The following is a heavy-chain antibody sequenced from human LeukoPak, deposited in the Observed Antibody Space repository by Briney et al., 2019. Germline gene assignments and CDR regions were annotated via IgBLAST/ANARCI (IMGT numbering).Heavy chain of an antibody. CDR3: ASQGGLRNDF. CDR2: ICLDGRI. CDR1: GGSITSRDC. J-gene: IGHJ4*02. V-gene: IGHV4-4*02. Sequence: SETLSLTCGVPGGSITSRDCWSWVRQPPGKGLEWIGEICLDGRIHYTPSLKSRISISIDRSKDQFSLNLISVAAADTAIYFCASQGGLRNDFWGQGTLVTVSS. D-gene: IGHD2-15*01.